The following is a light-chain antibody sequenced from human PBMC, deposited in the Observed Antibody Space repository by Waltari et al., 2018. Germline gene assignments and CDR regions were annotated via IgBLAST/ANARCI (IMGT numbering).Light chain of an antibody. J-gene: IGKJ2*03. CDR1: QSVSSY. V-gene: IGKV3-20*01. CDR2: GAS. Sequence: VILTQSPATLSLSPGERATLSCRASQSVSSYLAWYQQKPGQAPRLLIYGASSRATGIPDRFSGSGSGTEFTLTISSLEPEEFAVYYCQKYSGSPYSFGQGTIVEIK. CDR3: QKYSGSPYS.